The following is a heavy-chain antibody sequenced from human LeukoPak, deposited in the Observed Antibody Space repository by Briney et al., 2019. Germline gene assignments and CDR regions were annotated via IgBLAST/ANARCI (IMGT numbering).Heavy chain of an antibody. CDR2: IYTSGST. D-gene: IGHD2-21*02. V-gene: IGHV4-4*07. J-gene: IGHJ4*02. CDR1: GGSISSYY. CDR3: ARDDCGGDCNYNHYFDY. Sequence: PSETLSLTCTVSGGSISSYYWSWIRQPAGKGLEWIGRIYTSGSTNYNPSLKSRVTMSVDTSKNQFSLKLSSVTAADTAVYYCARDDCGGDCNYNHYFDYWGQGTLVTVSS.